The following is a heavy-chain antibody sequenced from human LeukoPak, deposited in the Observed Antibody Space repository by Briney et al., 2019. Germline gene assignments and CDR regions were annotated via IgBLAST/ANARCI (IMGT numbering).Heavy chain of an antibody. V-gene: IGHV3-23*01. CDR3: AKDSIRSSWYEQVVDY. J-gene: IGHJ4*02. CDR2: ISGSGGST. D-gene: IGHD6-13*01. Sequence: GGSLRLSCAASGFTFSSYGMSWVRQAPGKGLEWVSAISGSGGSTYYADSVKGRFTISRDNSKNTLYLQMNSLRAEDTAVYYCAKDSIRSSWYEQVVDYWGQGTLVTVSS. CDR1: GFTFSSYG.